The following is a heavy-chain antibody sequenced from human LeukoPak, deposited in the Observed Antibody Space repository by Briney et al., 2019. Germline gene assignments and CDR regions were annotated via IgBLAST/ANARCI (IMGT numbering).Heavy chain of an antibody. CDR2: ISSSSIYI. D-gene: IGHD2-15*01. Sequence: PGGSLRLSCAASGFTFSSYSMNWVRQAPGKGLEWVSSISSSSIYIYYADSVKGRFTISRDNAKNSLDLQMNSLRADDTAVYYCARVGAGYCSGGSCYYMDVWGKGTTVTVSS. J-gene: IGHJ6*03. V-gene: IGHV3-21*01. CDR3: ARVGAGYCSGGSCYYMDV. CDR1: GFTFSSYS.